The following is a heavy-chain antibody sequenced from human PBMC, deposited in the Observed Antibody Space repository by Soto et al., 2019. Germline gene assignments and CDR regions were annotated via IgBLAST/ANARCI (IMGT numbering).Heavy chain of an antibody. Sequence: GGSLRLSCAGSGFTFSSYWLGWVRQVPGKGLEWVANIKGDGSEKSYLDSVMGRFTISRDNTKNSLYLQMNSLRAEDTAVYYCAAWPRSSWFDYWGQGTLVTVSS. D-gene: IGHD6-13*01. CDR1: GFTFSSYW. CDR2: IKGDGSEK. J-gene: IGHJ4*02. CDR3: AAWPRSSWFDY. V-gene: IGHV3-7*05.